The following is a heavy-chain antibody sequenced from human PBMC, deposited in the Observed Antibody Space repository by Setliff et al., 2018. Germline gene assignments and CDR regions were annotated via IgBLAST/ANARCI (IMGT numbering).Heavy chain of an antibody. Sequence: PGGSLRLSCAASGFTFNKYGRSWVRQDPEKGLEWLADLNQDGSETYYVDSVKGRFTISRDNAKNSLYLQMNGLRAEDTAVYYCTPGGTQDFDYWGQGTLVTVSS. CDR1: GFTFNKYG. CDR2: LNQDGSET. CDR3: TPGGTQDFDY. V-gene: IGHV3-7*01. D-gene: IGHD3-16*01. J-gene: IGHJ4*02.